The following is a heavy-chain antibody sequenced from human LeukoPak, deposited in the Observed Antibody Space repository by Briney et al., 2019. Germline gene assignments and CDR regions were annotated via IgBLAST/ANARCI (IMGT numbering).Heavy chain of an antibody. V-gene: IGHV3-72*01. CDR3: ARDWRSGGYSYGVDV. CDR2: TRNKASSYTT. CDR1: GFTLSDHY. Sequence: GGSLRLSCAASGFTLSDHYMDWVRQAPGKGLEWVGRTRNKASSYTTEYAASVKGRFTISRDDSKNSLYLQMNSLKTEDTAVYYCARDWRSGGYSYGVDVWGQGTTVTVSS. J-gene: IGHJ6*02. D-gene: IGHD2-15*01.